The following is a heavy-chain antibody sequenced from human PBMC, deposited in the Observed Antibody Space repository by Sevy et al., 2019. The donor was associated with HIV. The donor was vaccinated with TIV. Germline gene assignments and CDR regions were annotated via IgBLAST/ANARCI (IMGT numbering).Heavy chain of an antibody. D-gene: IGHD3-9*01. CDR1: GGSISNFY. CDR2: IYYSPST. CDR3: AREPPHYDILSRYSYGMDV. V-gene: IGHV4-59*01. Sequence: TENLSLTCTVSGGSISNFYWSWIRQPPGKGLERIGNIYYSPSTNYNPSLKSRVTISVDTSKNQLSLRLNSVTAADTAAYYCAREPPHYDILSRYSYGMDVWGQGTTVPVSS. J-gene: IGHJ6*02.